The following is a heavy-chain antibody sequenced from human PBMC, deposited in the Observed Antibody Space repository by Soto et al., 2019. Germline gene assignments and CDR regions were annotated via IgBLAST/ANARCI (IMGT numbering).Heavy chain of an antibody. CDR2: ISSNGVGT. CDR1: GFTLSGYA. V-gene: IGHV3-64*01. Sequence: EVQLAESGGGLAQPGGSLRLSCAASGFTLSGYAMDWVRQAPGKGLECVSGISSNGVGTYYANSVQGRFTISKDNSKNTVYLQMGSLRPEDRAVYYCARRARPDFYYMDVWGKGTTVTVSS. CDR3: ARRARPDFYYMDV. D-gene: IGHD6-6*01. J-gene: IGHJ6*03.